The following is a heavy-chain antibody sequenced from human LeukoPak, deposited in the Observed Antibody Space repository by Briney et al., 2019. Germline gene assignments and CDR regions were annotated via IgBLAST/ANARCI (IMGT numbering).Heavy chain of an antibody. CDR2: IYTSGST. CDR1: GGSISSYY. J-gene: IGHJ5*02. V-gene: IGHV4-4*07. CDR3: AREYSNYEWFDP. Sequence: SETLSLTCTVSGGSISSYYWSWVRQPAGKGLEWIGRIYTSGSTNYNPSLKSRVTMSVDTSKNQFSLKLSSVTAADTAVYFCAREYSNYEWFDPWGQGTLVTVSS. D-gene: IGHD4-11*01.